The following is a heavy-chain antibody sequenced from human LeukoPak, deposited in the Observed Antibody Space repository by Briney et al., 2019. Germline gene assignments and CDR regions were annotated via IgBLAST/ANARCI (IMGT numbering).Heavy chain of an antibody. CDR3: AKSTYYYDTFVNAFDF. CDR1: GGSISSSSYY. V-gene: IGHV4-39*07. D-gene: IGHD3-22*01. J-gene: IGHJ3*01. Sequence: SETLSLTCTVSGGSISSSSYYWAWIRQPPGKGLEWIGSIYFSGTTFYNPSLKSRVTTSVDTSKNQFSLKLSSVTAADTAVYYCAKSTYYYDTFVNAFDFWGQGTVVTVSS. CDR2: IYFSGTT.